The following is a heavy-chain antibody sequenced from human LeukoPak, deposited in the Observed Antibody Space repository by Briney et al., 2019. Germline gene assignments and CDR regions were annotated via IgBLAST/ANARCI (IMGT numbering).Heavy chain of an antibody. Sequence: ETLSLTCAVYGGSFSGYYWSWIRQPPGKGLEWIGEINHSGSTNYNPSLTSRVTISVDTSKNQFSLKLSSVTAADTAVYYCGGYCSGGSCRYYFDYWGQGTLVTVSS. CDR2: INHSGST. V-gene: IGHV4-34*01. J-gene: IGHJ4*02. CDR1: GGSFSGYY. CDR3: GGYCSGGSCRYYFDY. D-gene: IGHD2-15*01.